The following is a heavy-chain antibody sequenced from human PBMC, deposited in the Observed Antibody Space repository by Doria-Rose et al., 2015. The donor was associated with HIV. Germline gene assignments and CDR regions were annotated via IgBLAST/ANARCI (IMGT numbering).Heavy chain of an antibody. D-gene: IGHD6-13*01. CDR1: GVSLSSPGVG. CDR2: IFSDDER. CDR3: ARIKSSRWYHKYYFDF. V-gene: IGHV2-26*01. Sequence: ESGPVLVKPTETLTLTCTVSGVSLSSPGVGVSWIRQPPGKALEWLANIFSDDERSYKTSLNSRLTISRVTSKSQVVLTMTDMDPVDTATYYCARIKSSRWYHKYYFDFWGQGTLVIVSA. J-gene: IGHJ4*02.